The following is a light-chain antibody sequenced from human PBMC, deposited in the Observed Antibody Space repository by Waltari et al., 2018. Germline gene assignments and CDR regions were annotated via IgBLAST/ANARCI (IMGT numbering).Light chain of an antibody. Sequence: QSVLTQPPSPSGTPGQRVTIPCSGSNSYSARHLCNWYQQLPGTAPKLLIYSNTQRPSGVPDRFSGSKSGTSASLAISGLQSEDEADYYCASWDYSLNGVLYGGGTKLTVL. CDR1: NSYSARHL. V-gene: IGLV1-44*01. CDR2: SNT. J-gene: IGLJ3*02. CDR3: ASWDYSLNGVL.